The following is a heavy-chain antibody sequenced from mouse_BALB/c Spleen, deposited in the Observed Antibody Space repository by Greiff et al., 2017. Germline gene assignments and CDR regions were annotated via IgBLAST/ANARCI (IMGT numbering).Heavy chain of an antibody. CDR1: GYSFTGYF. CDR2: INPYNGDT. D-gene: IGHD2-3*01. Sequence: VQLQQSGPELVKPGASVKISCKASGYSFTGYFMNWVMQSHGKSLEWIGRINPYNGDTFYNQKFKGKATLTVDKSSSTAHMELRRLASEDSAVYYCARKEDGYHYFDYWGQGTTLTVSS. V-gene: IGHV1-20*02. J-gene: IGHJ2*01. CDR3: ARKEDGYHYFDY.